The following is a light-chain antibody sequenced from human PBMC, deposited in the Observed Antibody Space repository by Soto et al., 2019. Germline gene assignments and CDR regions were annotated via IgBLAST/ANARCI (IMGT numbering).Light chain of an antibody. CDR2: AAS. Sequence: EIVLMQSPGTLSLSPGERATLSCRASQYMTRTYIAWYQQKPGQAPRLLIYAASNRATGIPDKFSGSGSGADYSLTISRLEPDDSAVYYCHQYDKAPQTFGQGTKVEIK. J-gene: IGKJ2*01. V-gene: IGKV3-20*01. CDR1: QYMTRTY. CDR3: HQYDKAPQT.